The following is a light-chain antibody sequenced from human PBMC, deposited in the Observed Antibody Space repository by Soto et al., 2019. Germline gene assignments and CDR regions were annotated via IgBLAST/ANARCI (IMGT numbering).Light chain of an antibody. J-gene: IGLJ1*01. CDR1: SSNIGDNP. CDR2: IND. V-gene: IGLV1-44*01. CDR3: AAWDDSLNAL. Sequence: QSVLTQPPSASGTPGQRTTISCSGSSSNIGDNPVNWYQQLPGAAPKLLIYINDQRPSGVPDRFSGSKTGTSASLAISGLQPEDEADYYCAAWDDSLNALFGTGTKVTVL.